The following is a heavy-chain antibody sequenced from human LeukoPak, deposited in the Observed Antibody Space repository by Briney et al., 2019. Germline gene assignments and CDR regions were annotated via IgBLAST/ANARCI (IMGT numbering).Heavy chain of an antibody. CDR2: IYYSGST. CDR1: GGSVSSGSYY. J-gene: IGHJ5*02. CDR3: AAQYYDILTGYYRKSAFDP. Sequence: PSETLSLTCTVSGGSVSSGSYYWSWIRQPPGKGLEWIGYIYYSGSTNYNPSLKSRVTISVDTSKNQFSLKLSSVTAADTAVYYCAAQYYDILTGYYRKSAFDPWGQGTLVTVSS. D-gene: IGHD3-9*01. V-gene: IGHV4-61*01.